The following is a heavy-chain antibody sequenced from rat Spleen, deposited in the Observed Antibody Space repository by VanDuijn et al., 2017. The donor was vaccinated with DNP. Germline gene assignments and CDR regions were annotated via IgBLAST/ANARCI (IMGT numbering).Heavy chain of an antibody. Sequence: EVQLVESGGGPVQPGRSLKLSCVASGFIFSNYWMTWIRQAPTKGLEWVASISYNGGSTYYGDSVKGRFTISRDNAKSTLYLQMDSLRSEDTATYYCARHDSFNWFTYWGQGTLVTVSS. V-gene: IGHV5-31*01. CDR3: ARHDSFNWFTY. CDR2: ISYNGGST. J-gene: IGHJ3*01. CDR1: GFIFSNYW. D-gene: IGHD1-7*01.